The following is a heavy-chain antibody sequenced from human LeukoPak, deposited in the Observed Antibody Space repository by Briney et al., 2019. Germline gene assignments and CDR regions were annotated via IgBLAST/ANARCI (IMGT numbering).Heavy chain of an antibody. CDR1: GFTFSSYW. CDR3: ASGGVPGGFDI. Sequence: GGSLRLSCAASGFTFSSYWMHWVRQAPGKGLVWVSHISSDGSTTSYADSVKGRFTISRDNAKNTLYLQMTTLRSEDTALYYFASGGVPGGFDIWGQGTMVTVSS. J-gene: IGHJ3*02. D-gene: IGHD2-8*02. V-gene: IGHV3-74*01. CDR2: ISSDGSTT.